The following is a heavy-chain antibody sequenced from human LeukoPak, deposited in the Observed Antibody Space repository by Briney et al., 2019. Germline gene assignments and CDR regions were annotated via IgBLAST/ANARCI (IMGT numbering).Heavy chain of an antibody. CDR1: GFTFSSYA. CDR2: ISGSGGST. Sequence: GGSLRPSCAASGFTFSSYAMSWVRQAPGKGLEWVSAISGSGGSTYYADSVKGRFTISRDNSKNTLYLQMNSLRAEDTAVYYCAKDPCSGGSCYVDYWGQGTLVTVSS. D-gene: IGHD2-15*01. J-gene: IGHJ4*02. CDR3: AKDPCSGGSCYVDY. V-gene: IGHV3-23*01.